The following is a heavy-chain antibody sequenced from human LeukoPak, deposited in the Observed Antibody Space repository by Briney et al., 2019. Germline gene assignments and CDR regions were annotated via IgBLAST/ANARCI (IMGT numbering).Heavy chain of an antibody. CDR2: IDAAGDT. V-gene: IGHV3-13*01. D-gene: IGHD3-10*01. CDR3: ARGGETGFDH. CDR1: GFTFSRYD. Sequence: GGSLRLSCAASGFTFSRYDMPWVRQAPGKGLEWVSAIDAAGDTFYVGSVKGRFTISRENAKSSLYLQMNSLRAGDTAVYHCARGGETGFDHWGQGTMVTVSS. J-gene: IGHJ4*02.